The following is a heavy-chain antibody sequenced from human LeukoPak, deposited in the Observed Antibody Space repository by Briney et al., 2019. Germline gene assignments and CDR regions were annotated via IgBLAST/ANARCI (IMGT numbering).Heavy chain of an antibody. J-gene: IGHJ4*02. CDR1: GYSFTGHY. CDR3: ATNEIFDY. D-gene: IGHD2-8*01. CDR2: INTNTGNP. Sequence: ASVKVSCKASGYSFTGHYMHWVRQAPGQGLEWMGWINTNTGNPTYAQGFTGRFVFSLDTSVSTAYLHISSLKAQDTAVYYCATNEIFDYWGQGTLVTVSS. V-gene: IGHV7-4-1*02.